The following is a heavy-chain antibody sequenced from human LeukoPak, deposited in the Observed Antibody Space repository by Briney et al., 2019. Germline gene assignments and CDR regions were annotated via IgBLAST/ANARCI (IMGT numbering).Heavy chain of an antibody. V-gene: IGHV3-21*04. D-gene: IGHD3-16*01. CDR2: ISSSSSYR. Sequence: GGSLRLSCAASGFTLSSYSMNWVRQAPGKGLEWVSSISSSSSYRYYADSVKGRFTISRDDSKNTAYLQMNSLKTEDTAVYYCTSWVYAGPLYWGQGTLVTVSS. CDR3: TSWVYAGPLY. J-gene: IGHJ4*02. CDR1: GFTLSSYS.